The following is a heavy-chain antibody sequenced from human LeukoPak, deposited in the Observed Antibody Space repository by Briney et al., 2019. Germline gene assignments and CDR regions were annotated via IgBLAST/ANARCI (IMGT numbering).Heavy chain of an antibody. J-gene: IGHJ3*02. Sequence: ASVMVSCRTSGFIFNKYGITWVRQAPRQGLEWMGWISVYNGETKYAQKIKGRVTLTTDTSTSTAFMELRSLRSDDSAIYYCARYSATEDAFDIWGLGTMVTVSS. V-gene: IGHV1-18*01. CDR2: ISVYNGET. CDR1: GFIFNKYG. D-gene: IGHD2-15*01. CDR3: ARYSATEDAFDI.